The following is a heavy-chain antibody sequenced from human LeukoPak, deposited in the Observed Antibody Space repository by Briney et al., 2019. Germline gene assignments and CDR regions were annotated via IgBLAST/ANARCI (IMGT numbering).Heavy chain of an antibody. CDR3: AKTPAAIGHWFDP. J-gene: IGHJ5*02. CDR1: GYTFTSYG. Sequence: GASVKVSCKASGYTFTSYGISWVRQAPGQGLEWMGWISAYNGNTNYAQKLQGRVTMTTDTSTSTAYMELRSLRAEDTAVYYCAKTPAAIGHWFDPWGQGTLVTVSS. D-gene: IGHD2-2*01. CDR2: ISAYNGNT. V-gene: IGHV1-18*01.